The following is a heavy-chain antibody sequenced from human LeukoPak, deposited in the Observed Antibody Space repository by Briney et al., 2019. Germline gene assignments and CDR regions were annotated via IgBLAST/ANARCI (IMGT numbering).Heavy chain of an antibody. CDR1: GFTVSSNS. CDR3: AHGSMYQLDY. V-gene: IGHV3-23*01. D-gene: IGHD2-2*01. J-gene: IGHJ4*02. Sequence: GGSLRLSCTVSGFTVSSNSMSWVRQAPGKGLEWVSGIIGGAGGTYYADSVKGRFTISSDNAKNTLYLQMNSLRAEDTAVYYCAHGSMYQLDYWGQGTLVTVSS. CDR2: IIGGAGGT.